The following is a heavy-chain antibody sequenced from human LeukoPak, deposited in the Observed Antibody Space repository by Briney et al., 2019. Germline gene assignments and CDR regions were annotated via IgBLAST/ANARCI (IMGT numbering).Heavy chain of an antibody. D-gene: IGHD4-17*01. J-gene: IGHJ6*02. Sequence: GXTXXNAXXNWVRQAPGKGLEXXGRXKSKTDGGTTDYAAPVKGRFTISRDDSKNTLYLQMNSLKTEDTAVYYCTTDDYDVYYYYGMDVWGQGTTVTVSS. CDR1: GXTXXNAX. CDR3: TTDDYDVYYYYGMDV. V-gene: IGHV3-15*07. CDR2: XKSKTDGGTT.